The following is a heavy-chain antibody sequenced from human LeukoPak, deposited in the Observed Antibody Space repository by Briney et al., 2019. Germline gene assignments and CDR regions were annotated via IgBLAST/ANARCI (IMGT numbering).Heavy chain of an antibody. CDR1: GFTFSSYA. D-gene: IGHD4-17*01. CDR3: ARDSRNYGDYGVKSLDYDDAFDI. J-gene: IGHJ3*02. V-gene: IGHV3-30-3*01. CDR2: ISYDGSNK. Sequence: GGSLRLSCAASGFTFSSYAMHWVRQAPGKGLEWVAVISYDGSNKYYADSVKGRFTISRDNSKNTLYLQMNSLRAEDTAVYYCARDSRNYGDYGVKSLDYDDAFDIWGQGTMVTVSS.